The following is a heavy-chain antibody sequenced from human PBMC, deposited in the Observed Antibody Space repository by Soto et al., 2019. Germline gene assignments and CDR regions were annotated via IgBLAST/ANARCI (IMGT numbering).Heavy chain of an antibody. CDR3: AKDLTRQLAYWLDP. D-gene: IGHD6-6*01. V-gene: IGHV1-2*02. Sequence: QVQLVQSGAAVKKPGASVKVSCKASGFSFTGYYIHWLRQAPGQGLEWMGWINAHSGGTEYAQKFQGSVTLTRDTSIATAYLKLTSLTSDDTALYYCAKDLTRQLAYWLDPWGQGTQVTVSS. J-gene: IGHJ5*02. CDR2: INAHSGGT. CDR1: GFSFTGYY.